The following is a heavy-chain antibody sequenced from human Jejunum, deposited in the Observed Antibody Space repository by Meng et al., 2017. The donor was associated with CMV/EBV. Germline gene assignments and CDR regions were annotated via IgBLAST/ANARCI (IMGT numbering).Heavy chain of an antibody. J-gene: IGHJ5*02. Sequence: EVQLLEAGGGLVQPGGALRLSCAASGFIFSNYVMSGVRQAPGKGLEWVSSISGSGGSTYYADSVKGRFTISRDNSKKTLYLQMNSLRAEDTAVYYCAKPRGAGSWGRGTLVTVSS. CDR3: AKPRGAGS. D-gene: IGHD6-19*01. V-gene: IGHV3-23*01. CDR1: GFIFSNYV. CDR2: ISGSGGST.